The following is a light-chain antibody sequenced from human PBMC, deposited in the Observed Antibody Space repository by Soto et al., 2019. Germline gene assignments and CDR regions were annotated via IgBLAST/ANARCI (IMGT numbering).Light chain of an antibody. CDR2: GAS. CDR3: QQYGSSPWT. V-gene: IGKV3-20*01. J-gene: IGKJ1*01. CDR1: QSVSSNY. Sequence: EIVLTQSPGTLSLSPGERATLSCWASQSVSSNYLAWYQQKPGQAPRLLIYGASSRATGIPDRFRGIGSGTDFILTISRLEPEDFALYYCQQYGSSPWTFGQGTKVEIK.